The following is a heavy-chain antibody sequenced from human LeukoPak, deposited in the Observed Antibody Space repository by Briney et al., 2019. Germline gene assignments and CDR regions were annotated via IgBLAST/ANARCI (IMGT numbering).Heavy chain of an antibody. Sequence: SETLSLTCTLSGDSLSSYHWSWLRQPPGKALEWIGYISSSGSTSYNPSLKSRLPISVDTSKNQFSLKLSSVTAADTAVYYCARVGRGDHTWGSYYCDHWGQGTLVSVSS. CDR3: ARVGRGDHTWGSYYCDH. D-gene: IGHD3-16*01. CDR1: GDSLSSYH. V-gene: IGHV4-59*13. J-gene: IGHJ4*02. CDR2: ISSSGST.